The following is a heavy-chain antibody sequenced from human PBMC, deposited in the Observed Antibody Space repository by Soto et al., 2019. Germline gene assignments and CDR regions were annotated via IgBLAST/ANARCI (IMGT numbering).Heavy chain of an antibody. J-gene: IGHJ4*02. CDR3: ARGEWWLFDY. Sequence: QVQLVQSGAEEKKPGASVKVSCKASGYTFTSYAMHWVRQAPGQRLEWMGWINAGNGNTKYSQKFQGRVTITRDTTASTAYKELSSLRSEDAAVYCCARGEWWLFDYWGQGTLVTVSS. V-gene: IGHV1-3*05. CDR1: GYTFTSYA. D-gene: IGHD2-15*01. CDR2: INAGNGNT.